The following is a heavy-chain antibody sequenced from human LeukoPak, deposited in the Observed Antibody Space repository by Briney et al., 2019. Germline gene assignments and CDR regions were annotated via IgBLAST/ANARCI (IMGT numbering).Heavy chain of an antibody. CDR2: LSGSGGST. CDR3: AKDPPCSGGSCFPPNFDY. Sequence: GRSLRLSCAASGFTFSSYAMSWVRQAPGKGLEWVSTLSGSGGSTYYADSVQGRFTISRDNSNNTLYLQMNSLRAEDTALYYCAKDPPCSGGSCFPPNFDYWGQGTLVTVSS. V-gene: IGHV3-23*01. CDR1: GFTFSSYA. J-gene: IGHJ4*02. D-gene: IGHD2-15*01.